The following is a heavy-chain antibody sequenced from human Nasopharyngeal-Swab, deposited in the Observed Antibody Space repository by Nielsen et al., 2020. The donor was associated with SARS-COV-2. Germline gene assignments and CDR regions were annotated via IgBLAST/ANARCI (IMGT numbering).Heavy chain of an antibody. J-gene: IGHJ5*02. Sequence: WIRQPPGKGLEWVGSIYYAGSSSYSGRTYYNPSLENRVTISVDTSKNQLSLEVTSVTVADTAVYYCARTHNWIDPWGQGTLVTVSS. CDR3: ARTHNWIDP. V-gene: IGHV4-39*01. CDR2: IYYAGSSSYSGRT.